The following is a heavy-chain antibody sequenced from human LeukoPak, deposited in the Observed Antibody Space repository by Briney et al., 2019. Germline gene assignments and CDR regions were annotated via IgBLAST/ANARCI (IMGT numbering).Heavy chain of an antibody. CDR1: GDSISSSTYY. J-gene: IGHJ5*02. D-gene: IGHD3-3*01. V-gene: IGHV4-39*01. CDR2: IYYSGST. CDR3: ARHSWSGSLNWFDP. Sequence: PSETLSLTCTVSGDSISSSTYYWGWIRQPPGKGLEWIGSIYYSGSTYYNPSLKSRVTISVDTSKNLFSLKLSSVTAADTAVYFCARHSWSGSLNWFDPWGQGTLVTVSS.